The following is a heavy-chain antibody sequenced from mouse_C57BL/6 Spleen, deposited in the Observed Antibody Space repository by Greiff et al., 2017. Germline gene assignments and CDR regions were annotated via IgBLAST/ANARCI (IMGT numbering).Heavy chain of an antibody. J-gene: IGHJ2*01. CDR2: IYPGNSDT. CDR3: TRGDYDDGYYFDY. V-gene: IGHV1-5*01. CDR1: GYTFTSYW. D-gene: IGHD2-4*01. Sequence: VQLQQSGTVLARPGASVKMSCKTSGYTFTSYWMHWVKQRPGQGLEWIGAIYPGNSDTSYNQKFKGKAKLTAVTSASTAYMELSSLTNEDSAVYYCTRGDYDDGYYFDYWGQGTTLTVSS.